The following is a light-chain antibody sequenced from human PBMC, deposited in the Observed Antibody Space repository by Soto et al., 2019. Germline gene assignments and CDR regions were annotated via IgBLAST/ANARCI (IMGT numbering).Light chain of an antibody. CDR3: EQYNSSPPLYT. J-gene: IGKJ2*01. V-gene: IGKV3-15*01. CDR1: QSVSHN. CDR2: GAS. Sequence: EIVMTQSPATLSVSPGEGATLSCRASQSVSHNLAWYQQKPGQAPRLLIYGASTRATGIPTRFSGSGSGTEFTLTISSLQSEDFAVHYREQYNSSPPLYTFGQGPKLESK.